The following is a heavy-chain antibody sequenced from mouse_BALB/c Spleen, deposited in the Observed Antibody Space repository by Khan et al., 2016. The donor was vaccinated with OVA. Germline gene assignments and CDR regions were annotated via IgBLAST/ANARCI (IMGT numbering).Heavy chain of an antibody. J-gene: IGHJ3*01. D-gene: IGHD2-14*01. CDR1: GFTFSDYY. Sequence: EVELVESGGGLVQPGGSLKLSCATSGFTFSDYYMYWVRQTPEKRLEWVAYIRHGGGITYYPDTVKGRITISRDNAKNTLYLKISRLKSEDTAMYCCALHEYAGIADWGQGTLVTVSA. CDR2: IRHGGGIT. CDR3: ALHEYAGIAD. V-gene: IGHV5-12*02.